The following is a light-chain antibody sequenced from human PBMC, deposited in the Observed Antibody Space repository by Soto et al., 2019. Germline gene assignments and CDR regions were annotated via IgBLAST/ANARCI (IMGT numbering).Light chain of an antibody. J-gene: IGKJ5*01. CDR1: QSVSSY. CDR2: GAS. V-gene: IGKV3-15*01. Sequence: EILVTQSPATLSLSQGEIATLSCRASQSVSSYLACYQQKPGQPPRLLIYGASSRATGIPVRFSGSGSGTEFTLTISSLQSEDFAVYYCQQYNNWPLTFGQGTRLEIK. CDR3: QQYNNWPLT.